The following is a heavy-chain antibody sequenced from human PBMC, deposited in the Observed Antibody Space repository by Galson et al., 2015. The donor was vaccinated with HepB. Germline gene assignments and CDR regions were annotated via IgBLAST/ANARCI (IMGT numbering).Heavy chain of an antibody. CDR3: ATTPLGYCSGGSCLIDY. V-gene: IGHV3-23*01. Sequence: SLRLSCAASGFTFSSYAMSWVRQAPGKGLEWVSAISGSGGSTYYADSVKGRFTISRDNSKNTLYLQMNSLRAEDTAVYYCATTPLGYCSGGSCLIDYWGQGTLVTVSS. D-gene: IGHD2-15*01. J-gene: IGHJ4*02. CDR1: GFTFSSYA. CDR2: ISGSGGST.